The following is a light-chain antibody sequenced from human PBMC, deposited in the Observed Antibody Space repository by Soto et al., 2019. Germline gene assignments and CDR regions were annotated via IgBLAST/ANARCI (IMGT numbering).Light chain of an antibody. J-gene: IGLJ1*01. CDR2: DVS. V-gene: IGLV2-14*01. Sequence: QSVLTQPASVSGFPGQSITISCTRTSSDIGAFDLVSWFQQHPGMAPKVMIYDVSIRPSGVSNRFSGSKSGNTASLTISGLLAEDEADYYCSSYTITSTRLFGTGTKLTVL. CDR3: SSYTITSTRL. CDR1: SSDIGAFDL.